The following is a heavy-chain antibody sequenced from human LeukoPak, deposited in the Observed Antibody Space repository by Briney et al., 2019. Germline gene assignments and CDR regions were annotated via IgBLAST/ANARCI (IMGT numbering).Heavy chain of an antibody. D-gene: IGHD6-19*01. CDR1: AFTFSDYF. CDR2: ISSRGSTT. J-gene: IGHJ6*03. Sequence: GGSLRLSCAASAFTFSDYFMSWIRQAPGKGLEWVSYISSRGSTTYYADSVKGRFTISRDNAKNSLYLQMTSLRAEDTAVYYCARVAIAVANYYMDVWGKGTTVTVSS. V-gene: IGHV3-11*04. CDR3: ARVAIAVANYYMDV.